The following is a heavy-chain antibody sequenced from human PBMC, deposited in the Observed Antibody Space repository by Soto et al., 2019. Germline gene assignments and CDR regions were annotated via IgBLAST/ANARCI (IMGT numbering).Heavy chain of an antibody. J-gene: IGHJ6*02. CDR2: IYTSGST. V-gene: IGHV4-4*07. Sequence: QVQLQESGPGLVKPSETLSLTCTVSGGSISSYYWSWIRQPAGKGLEWIGRIYTSGSTNYNPSLKSRVTMSVDTSKNQFSLKLSSVTAADTAVYYGARSIAVAGHYYYYGMDVWGQGTTVTVSS. D-gene: IGHD6-19*01. CDR3: ARSIAVAGHYYYYGMDV. CDR1: GGSISSYY.